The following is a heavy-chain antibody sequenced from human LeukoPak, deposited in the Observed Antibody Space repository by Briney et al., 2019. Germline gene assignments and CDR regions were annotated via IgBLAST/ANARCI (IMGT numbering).Heavy chain of an antibody. V-gene: IGHV1-18*01. CDR3: ARGGWGYYYDSSGYYYAY. D-gene: IGHD3-22*01. Sequence: ASVKVSCKASGYTFTSYGISWVRQAPGQGLEWMGWISAYNGNTNYAQKLQGRVTMTTDTSTSTAYMELRSLRSDDTAVYYCARGGWGYYYDSSGYYYAYWGQGTLVTVSS. CDR2: ISAYNGNT. J-gene: IGHJ4*02. CDR1: GYTFTSYG.